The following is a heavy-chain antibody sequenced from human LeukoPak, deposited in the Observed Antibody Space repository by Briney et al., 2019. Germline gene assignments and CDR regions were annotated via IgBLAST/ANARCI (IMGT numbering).Heavy chain of an antibody. J-gene: IGHJ4*02. CDR1: GFTSSSYA. D-gene: IGHD5-18*01. Sequence: GGSLRLSCAASGFTSSSYAMSWVRQAPGKGLEWVSAISGSGGSTYYADSVKGRFTISRDNPKNTLYLQMNSLRAEDTAVYYCAKDQRGYSYAPDYWGQGTLVTVSS. CDR2: ISGSGGST. V-gene: IGHV3-23*01. CDR3: AKDQRGYSYAPDY.